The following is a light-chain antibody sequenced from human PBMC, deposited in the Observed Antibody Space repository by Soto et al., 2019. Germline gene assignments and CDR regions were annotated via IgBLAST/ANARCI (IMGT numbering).Light chain of an antibody. CDR2: GAS. CDR3: QQYKNWPPLT. CDR1: QSVSSN. V-gene: IGKV3-15*01. Sequence: EIVMTQSPATLSVSPGERATLSCRASQSVSSNLAWYQHKPGQAPRLLIYGASTRVTGIPARFSGSGSGTDFTLTISSLQSEDFAVYYCQQYKNWPPLTFGGGTKVEIK. J-gene: IGKJ4*01.